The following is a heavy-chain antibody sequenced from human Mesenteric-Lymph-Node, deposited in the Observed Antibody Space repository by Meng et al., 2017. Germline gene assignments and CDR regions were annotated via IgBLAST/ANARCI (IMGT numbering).Heavy chain of an antibody. Sequence: EYLRELGPGVVKPHKTLSLAWDVSGDSRGSTSWCGWIRQPPGKGLEWIGYIYFSGSSSYNPSLKKRVTRSVDTSKNQFSLNLNSVTAVNTAVYYCARNVPGTSAYYDWGQGTLVTVSS. J-gene: IGHJ4*02. CDR3: ARNVPGTSAYYD. V-gene: IGHV4-28*01. D-gene: IGHD3-22*01. CDR1: GDSRGSTSW. CDR2: IYFSGSS.